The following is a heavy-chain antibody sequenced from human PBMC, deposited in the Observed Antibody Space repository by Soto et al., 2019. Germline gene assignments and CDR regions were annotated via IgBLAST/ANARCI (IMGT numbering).Heavy chain of an antibody. V-gene: IGHV1-18*01. CDR2: TSAYNGNT. J-gene: IGHJ4*02. CDR3: ASGWFGEFVYYFDY. D-gene: IGHD3-10*01. Sequence: ASVKVSCKASGYTFTSYGISWVRQAPGQGLEWMGWTSAYNGNTKNAQKLQGRVTMTTDTSTSTAYMELRSLRSDDTAVYYCASGWFGEFVYYFDYWGQGTLVTVSS. CDR1: GYTFTSYG.